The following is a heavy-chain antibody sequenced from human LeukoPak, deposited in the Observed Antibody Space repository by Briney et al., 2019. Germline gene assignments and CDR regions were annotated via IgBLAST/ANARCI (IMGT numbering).Heavy chain of an antibody. CDR1: GGTFSSYA. V-gene: IGHV1-46*01. D-gene: IGHD6-19*01. CDR3: ARVIAPGWQWLPD. CDR2: INPSGGST. J-gene: IGHJ4*02. Sequence: ASVKVSCKASGGTFSSYAISWVRQAPGQGLEWMGIINPSGGSTSYAQKFQGRVTMTRDTSTSTVYMELSSLRSEDTAVYYCARVIAPGWQWLPDWGQGTLVTVSS.